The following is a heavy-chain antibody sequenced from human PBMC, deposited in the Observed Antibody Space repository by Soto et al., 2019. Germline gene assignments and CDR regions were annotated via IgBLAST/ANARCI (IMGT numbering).Heavy chain of an antibody. CDR1: GYTFTSYA. V-gene: IGHV1-3*01. D-gene: IGHD3-22*01. J-gene: IGHJ2*01. CDR3: ARANNYYDSSGYHWYFDL. CDR2: INAGNGTT. Sequence: ASVKGSCKASGYTFTSYAMHWVRQAPGQRLEWMGWINAGNGTTKYSQKFQGRVTITADESTSTAYMELSSLRSEDTAVYYCARANNYYDSSGYHWYFDLWGRGTLVTVSS.